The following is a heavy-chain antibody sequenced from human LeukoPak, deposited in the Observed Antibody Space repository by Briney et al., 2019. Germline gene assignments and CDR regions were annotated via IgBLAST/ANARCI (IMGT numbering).Heavy chain of an antibody. CDR2: ISGSGGSSGGGT. J-gene: IGHJ6*03. D-gene: IGHD2-15*01. V-gene: IGHV3-23*01. Sequence: GGSLRLSCAASGFTFSSPAMSWVRQAPGKGLEWVSGISGSGGSSGGGTYYADAVKCRLTISRVNSQNTLYLQMNSLRAEDTAVYYCARVLRYCSGGNCYSGGLGYMDVWGKGTTVTISS. CDR3: ARVLRYCSGGNCYSGGLGYMDV. CDR1: GFTFSSPA.